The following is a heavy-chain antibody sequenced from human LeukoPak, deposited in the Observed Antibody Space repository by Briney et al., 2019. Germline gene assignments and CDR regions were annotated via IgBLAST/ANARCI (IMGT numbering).Heavy chain of an antibody. V-gene: IGHV3-23*01. Sequence: GGSLRLSCAASGFTFSSNVMIWVRLAPGKGLEWVSSIPASGGSTYYADSVKGRFTISRDNSKNSLYLQMNSLRAEDTAVYYCATYSSLNRREFQYWGQGTLLTVSS. D-gene: IGHD3-22*01. CDR1: GFTFSSNV. CDR2: IPASGGST. CDR3: ATYSSLNRREFQY. J-gene: IGHJ1*01.